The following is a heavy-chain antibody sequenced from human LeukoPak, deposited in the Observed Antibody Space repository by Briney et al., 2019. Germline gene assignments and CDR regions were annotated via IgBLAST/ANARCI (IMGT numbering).Heavy chain of an antibody. J-gene: IGHJ4*02. CDR3: ARDIHWAFDY. CDR2: ISSSTSRI. V-gene: IGHV3-48*02. CDR1: GFTFNSYS. D-gene: IGHD7-27*01. Sequence: PGGTLRLSCGASGFTFNSYSMNWVRQAPGEGLEWVSYISSSTSRIYYADSVKGRFTISRDSARRSLFLQMNSLRDEDTAVYYCARDIHWAFDYWGQGARVPVSS.